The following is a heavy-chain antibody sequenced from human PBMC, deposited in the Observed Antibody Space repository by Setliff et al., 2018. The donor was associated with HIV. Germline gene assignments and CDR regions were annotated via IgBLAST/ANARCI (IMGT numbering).Heavy chain of an antibody. J-gene: IGHJ4*02. CDR3: AKFHSYPAHYFFES. V-gene: IGHV3-23*01. CDR2: ISGSGLRT. D-gene: IGHD2-15*01. Sequence: GGSLRLSCAASGFTFSNFDMSWVRQAPGKGLEWVSAISGSGLRTYYADSVKGRFTISRDNSKNTMYLQMSSLIAEDTAVYYCAKFHSYPAHYFFESWGQGTLVTVSS. CDR1: GFTFSNFD.